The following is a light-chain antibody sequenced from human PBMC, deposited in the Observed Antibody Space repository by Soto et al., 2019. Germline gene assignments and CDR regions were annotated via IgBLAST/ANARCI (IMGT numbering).Light chain of an antibody. CDR2: AAS. CDR1: QSISSW. J-gene: IGKJ1*01. Sequence: DIQMTQSPSALSASVGDRATITCRASQSISSWLAWYQQKPGKAPKLLIYAASSLQSGVPQRFSGSGSGTEFTLTISSLQTDDFSTYYCQQYHSYWTFGQGTKVDIK. V-gene: IGKV1-5*01. CDR3: QQYHSYWT.